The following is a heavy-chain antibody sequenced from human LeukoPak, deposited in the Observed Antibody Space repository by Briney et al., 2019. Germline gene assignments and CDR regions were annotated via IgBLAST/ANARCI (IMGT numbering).Heavy chain of an antibody. CDR3: AKAVTSRYYFDC. Sequence: GGSLRLSCAASGFTFSSYGMSWVRQAPGKGLEWVSAISGSGGSTYYADSVKGRFTISRDNSKNTLYLQMNSLRAEDTAVYYCAKAVTSRYYFDCWGQGTLVTVSS. J-gene: IGHJ4*02. V-gene: IGHV3-23*01. CDR2: ISGSGGST. CDR1: GFTFSSYG. D-gene: IGHD6-19*01.